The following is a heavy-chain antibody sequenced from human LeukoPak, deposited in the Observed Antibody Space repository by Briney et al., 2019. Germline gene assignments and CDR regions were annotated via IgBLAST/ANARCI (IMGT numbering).Heavy chain of an antibody. J-gene: IGHJ4*02. D-gene: IGHD3-10*01. CDR1: GFTFSSYS. Sequence: PGGSLRLSCAASGFTFSSYSMNWVRQAPGKGLEWVSSISSSSSYIYYADSVKGRFTISRDNAKNSLYLQMNSLRAEDTAVYYCARDLYYYGSGGLQWGQGTLVTVSS. V-gene: IGHV3-21*01. CDR3: ARDLYYYGSGGLQ. CDR2: ISSSSSYI.